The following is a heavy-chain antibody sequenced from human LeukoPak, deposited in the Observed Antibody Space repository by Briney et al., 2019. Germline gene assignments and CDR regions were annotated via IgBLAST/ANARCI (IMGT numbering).Heavy chain of an antibody. J-gene: IGHJ4*02. CDR3: ARDLLHAAPWFDY. CDR1: GYSISSAFY. Sequence: SETLSLTCAVSGYSISSAFYWGWIRQPPGKGLEWIGSIYYSGSTYYNPSLKSRVTISVDTSKNQFSLQLNSVTPEDTAVYYCARDLLHAAPWFDYWGQGTLVTVSS. V-gene: IGHV4-38-2*02. D-gene: IGHD6-13*01. CDR2: IYYSGST.